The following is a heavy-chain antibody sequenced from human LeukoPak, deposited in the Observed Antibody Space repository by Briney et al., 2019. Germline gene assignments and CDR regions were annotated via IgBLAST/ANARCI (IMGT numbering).Heavy chain of an antibody. V-gene: IGHV1-69*05. D-gene: IGHD3-9*01. Sequence: SVKVSCKASGGTFSSYAISWVRQAPGQGLEWMGGIIPIFGTANYAQKFQGRVTMTRDTSITTAYLEMSRLRSDDTAVYYCARSPHILTGENFDYWGQGTLVTVSS. CDR3: ARSPHILTGENFDY. CDR1: GGTFSSYA. J-gene: IGHJ4*02. CDR2: IIPIFGTA.